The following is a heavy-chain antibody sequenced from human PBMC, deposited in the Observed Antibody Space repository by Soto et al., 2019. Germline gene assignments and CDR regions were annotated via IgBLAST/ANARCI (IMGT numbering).Heavy chain of an antibody. CDR1: GFTFSSYA. D-gene: IGHD3-3*01. V-gene: IGHV3-23*01. J-gene: IGHJ6*02. CDR3: AKGPAVLRFLEWLTGGYYGMDV. Sequence: GSLRRACTASGFTFSSYAMSWVRQAPGKGLEWVSAISGSGGSTYYADSVKGRFTISRDNSKNTLYLQMNSLRAEDTAVYYCAKGPAVLRFLEWLTGGYYGMDVWGHGTTVTVSS. CDR2: ISGSGGST.